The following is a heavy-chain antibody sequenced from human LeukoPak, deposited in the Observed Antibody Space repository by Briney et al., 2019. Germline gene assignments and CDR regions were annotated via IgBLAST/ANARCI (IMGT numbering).Heavy chain of an antibody. J-gene: IGHJ4*02. D-gene: IGHD1-14*01. CDR1: GFTFSSYW. V-gene: IGHV3-23*01. CDR2: ISGSGDNT. CDR3: AREPSY. Sequence: PGGSLRLSCAASGFTFSSYWMHWVRQAPGKGLEWVSAISGSGDNTYYADSVKGRFTISRDTSKNTLYLQMNSLRADDTALYYCAREPSYWGQGTLVTVSS.